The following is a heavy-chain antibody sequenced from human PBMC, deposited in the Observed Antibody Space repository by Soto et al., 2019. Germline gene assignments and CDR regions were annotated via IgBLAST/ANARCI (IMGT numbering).Heavy chain of an antibody. V-gene: IGHV4-31*03. CDR1: GGSISSGGYY. Sequence: PSETLSLTCTVSGGSISSGGYYWSWIRQHPGKGLEWIGYIYYSGSTYYNPSLKSRVTISVDTSKNQFSLKLSSVTAADTAVYYCARDMGYCSSTSCYAGIYYYYYYGMDVWGQGTTVTVSS. D-gene: IGHD2-2*01. CDR3: ARDMGYCSSTSCYAGIYYYYYYGMDV. J-gene: IGHJ6*02. CDR2: IYYSGST.